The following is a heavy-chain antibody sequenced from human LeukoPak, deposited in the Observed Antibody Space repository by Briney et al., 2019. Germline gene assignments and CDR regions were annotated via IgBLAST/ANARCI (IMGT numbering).Heavy chain of an antibody. CDR1: GGSISRSSYY. Sequence: SETLSLTCTVSGGSISRSSYYWGWIRQPPGKGLEWIGSIYYSGSTYYNPSLKSRVTISVDTSKNQFSLKLSSVTAADTAVYYCARITSGWPHYYMDVWGKGTTVTDSS. J-gene: IGHJ6*03. V-gene: IGHV4-39*01. CDR2: IYYSGST. D-gene: IGHD6-19*01. CDR3: ARITSGWPHYYMDV.